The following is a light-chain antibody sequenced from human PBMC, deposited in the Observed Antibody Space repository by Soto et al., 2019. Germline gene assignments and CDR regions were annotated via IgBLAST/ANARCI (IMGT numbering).Light chain of an antibody. CDR3: MQALETPLT. Sequence: DVVMTQSPLSLSVTPGEPASISCRSSQSLLRSNGYTYLDWYLQKPGQSPLLLIYLGFNRAPGVPDRVSGSGSGTDFTLRISRVEAEDVGIYYCMQALETPLTFGGGTKVEIK. V-gene: IGKV2-28*01. CDR2: LGF. CDR1: QSLLRSNGYTY. J-gene: IGKJ4*01.